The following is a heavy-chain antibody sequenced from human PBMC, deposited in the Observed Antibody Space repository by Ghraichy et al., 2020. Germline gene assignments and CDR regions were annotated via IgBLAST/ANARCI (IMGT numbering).Heavy chain of an antibody. CDR2: ISYSGNT. CDR3: ARRGRGYSLYYYGLDV. J-gene: IGHJ6*02. CDR1: GGSIRSQF. Sequence: SETLSFTCTVSGGSIRSQFWTWVRQPPGKGLEWIGYISYSGNTNYSPSLGGRATISLDTSKNQFSLSLTSVNAADTAVYYCARRGRGYSLYYYGLDVWGPGTTVTVSS. D-gene: IGHD5-18*01. V-gene: IGHV4-59*08.